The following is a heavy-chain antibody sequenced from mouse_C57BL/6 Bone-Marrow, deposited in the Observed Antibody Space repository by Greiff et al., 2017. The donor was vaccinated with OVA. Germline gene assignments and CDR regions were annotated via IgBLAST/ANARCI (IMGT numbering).Heavy chain of an antibody. CDR2: IRSKSNNYAT. Sequence: GGGLVQPKGSLKLSCAASGFGFNTYAMNWVRQAPGKGLEWVARIRSKSNNYATYYADSVKDRFTISRDDSESMLYLQMNNLKTEDTAMYYCVRHRGPAMDYWGQGTSVTVSS. J-gene: IGHJ4*01. CDR1: GFGFNTYA. CDR3: VRHRGPAMDY. V-gene: IGHV10-1*01. D-gene: IGHD3-3*01.